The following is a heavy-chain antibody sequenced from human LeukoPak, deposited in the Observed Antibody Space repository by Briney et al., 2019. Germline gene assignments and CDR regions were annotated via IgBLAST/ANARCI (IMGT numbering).Heavy chain of an antibody. V-gene: IGHV3-7*03. Sequence: PGGSLRLSCAASGFTFSSYWMSWVRQAPGKGLEWVANIKQDGSEKYCVDSVKGRFTISRDNAKNSLYLQMNSLRAEDTAVYYCAKDRPDIVVVVSATYWGQGTLVTVSS. CDR2: IKQDGSEK. J-gene: IGHJ4*02. CDR1: GFTFSSYW. D-gene: IGHD2-15*01. CDR3: AKDRPDIVVVVSATY.